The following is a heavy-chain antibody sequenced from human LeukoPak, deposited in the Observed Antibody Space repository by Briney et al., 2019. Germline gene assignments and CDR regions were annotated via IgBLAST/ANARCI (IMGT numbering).Heavy chain of an antibody. CDR2: ISGSGGST. D-gene: IGHD3-9*01. Sequence: GGSLRLSCAASGFTFSSYAMSWVRQAPGKGLEWVSAISGSGGSTYYADSVKGRFTISRDNSKNTLYLQMNSLRAEDTAVYYCAKGPTNDILTGYYKDGSRNWFDPWGQGTLVTVSS. CDR3: AKGPTNDILTGYYKDGSRNWFDP. CDR1: GFTFSSYA. J-gene: IGHJ5*02. V-gene: IGHV3-23*01.